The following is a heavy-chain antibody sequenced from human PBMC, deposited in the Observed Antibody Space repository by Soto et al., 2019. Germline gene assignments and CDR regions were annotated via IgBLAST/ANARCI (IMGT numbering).Heavy chain of an antibody. J-gene: IGHJ4*02. V-gene: IGHV3-48*01. CDR1: GFTFSSYS. CDR2: ISSSSSTI. D-gene: IGHD3-3*01. Sequence: GGSLRLSCAASGFTFSSYSMNWVRQAPGKGLEWVSYISSSSSTIYYADSVKGRFTISRDNAKNSLYLQMNSLRAEDTAVYYCARGDPRAYDFWSGYSLGELGYFDYWGQGTLVNVS. CDR3: ARGDPRAYDFWSGYSLGELGYFDY.